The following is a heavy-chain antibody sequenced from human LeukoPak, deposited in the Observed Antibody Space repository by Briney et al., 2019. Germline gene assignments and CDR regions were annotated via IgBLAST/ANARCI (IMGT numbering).Heavy chain of an antibody. J-gene: IGHJ5*02. CDR1: GFTFSSYA. D-gene: IGHD1-26*01. CDR3: AKGGGTRRITWSAP. CDR2: ISGSGGST. Sequence: HPGGSLRLSCAASGFTFSSYAMSWVRQAPGKGLEWVSAISGSGGSTYYADSVKGRFTISRDNSKNTLYLQMNSLRAEDTAVYYCAKGGGTRRITWSAPGGQGPLATVSS. V-gene: IGHV3-23*01.